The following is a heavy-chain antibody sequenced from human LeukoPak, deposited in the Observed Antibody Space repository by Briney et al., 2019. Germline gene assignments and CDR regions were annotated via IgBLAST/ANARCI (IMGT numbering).Heavy chain of an antibody. J-gene: IGHJ4*02. CDR3: ARGLSGYSYAGVGY. V-gene: IGHV4-34*01. Sequence: SETLSLTRVVYVGSFSGYYWTWIRQPPGKGGEWIGEMSHGGVTNYNPSLMSRVTISLDTSKNQLSLKLTSVTAADTAVYYCARGLSGYSYAGVGYWGQGTLVTVSS. D-gene: IGHD5-18*01. CDR1: VGSFSGYY. CDR2: MSHGGVT.